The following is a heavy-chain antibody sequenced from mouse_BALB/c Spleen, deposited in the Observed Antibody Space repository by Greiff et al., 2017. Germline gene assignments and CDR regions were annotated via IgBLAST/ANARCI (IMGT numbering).Heavy chain of an antibody. CDR2: INPGSGGT. J-gene: IGHJ3*01. D-gene: IGHD3-1*01. CDR1: GYAFTNYL. V-gene: IGHV1-54*01. CDR3: ARSGAARATFAY. Sequence: QVQLQQSGAELVRPGTSVKVSCKASGYAFTNYLIEWVKQRPGQGLEWIGVINPGSGGTNYNEKFKGKATLTADKSSSTAYMQLSSLTSDDSAVYFCARSGAARATFAYWGQGTLVTVSA.